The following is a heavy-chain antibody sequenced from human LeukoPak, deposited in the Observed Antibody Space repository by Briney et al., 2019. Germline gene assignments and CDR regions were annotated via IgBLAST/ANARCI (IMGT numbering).Heavy chain of an antibody. CDR2: IYYSGGT. Sequence: SETLSLTCTVSGGSISSYYWSWIRQPPGKGLEWIGYIYYSGGTNYNPSLKSRVTISVDTSKNQFSLKLSSATAADTAVYYCARVGKQWLVLRGWFDPWGQGTLVTVSS. V-gene: IGHV4-59*12. CDR1: GGSISSYY. D-gene: IGHD6-19*01. CDR3: ARVGKQWLVLRGWFDP. J-gene: IGHJ5*02.